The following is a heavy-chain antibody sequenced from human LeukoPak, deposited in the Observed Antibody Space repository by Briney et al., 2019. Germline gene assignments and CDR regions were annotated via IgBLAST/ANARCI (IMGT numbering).Heavy chain of an antibody. V-gene: IGHV3-53*01. CDR2: IYSGGNT. D-gene: IGHD2-8*01. Sequence: PGGSLRLSCAASGFTVSGNYMSWVRQAPGKGLEWVSVIYSGGNTYYADSVKGRFTISRDNSKSTLYLQMNSLRAEDTAVYYCARDEQGISNGWGQGTLVTVSS. CDR1: GFTVSGNY. CDR3: ARDEQGISNG. J-gene: IGHJ4*02.